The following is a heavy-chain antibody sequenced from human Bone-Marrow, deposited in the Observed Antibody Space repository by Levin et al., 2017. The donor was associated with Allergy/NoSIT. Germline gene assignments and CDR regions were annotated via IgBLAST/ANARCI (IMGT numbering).Heavy chain of an antibody. CDR1: GYTFTGYY. CDR3: ARDADDSSNNVGANTFDC. CDR2: INPNTGGT. J-gene: IGHJ4*02. D-gene: IGHD4-11*01. V-gene: IGHV1-2*02. Sequence: ASVKVSCKASGYTFTGYYIHWVRQAPGQGLEWMGWINPNTGGTDYAQKFQGRVTMTRDTSITTAYMELNRMTSDDAAVYYCARDADDSSNNVGANTFDCWGQGALVTVSS.